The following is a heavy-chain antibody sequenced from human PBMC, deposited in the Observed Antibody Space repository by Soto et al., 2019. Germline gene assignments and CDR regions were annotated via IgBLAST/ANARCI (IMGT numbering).Heavy chain of an antibody. D-gene: IGHD5-12*01. CDR1: GYTFTGYY. CDR3: ARHSGYDYVFDY. J-gene: IGHJ4*02. Sequence: ASVKVSCKASGYTFTGYYIHWVRQAPGQGLEWMGWINPNNGDTNFAQKFQGRVTMTRDTSTSTAYMDLSSLRFDDTAVYYCARHSGYDYVFDYWGQGTMVTVYS. V-gene: IGHV1-2*02. CDR2: INPNNGDT.